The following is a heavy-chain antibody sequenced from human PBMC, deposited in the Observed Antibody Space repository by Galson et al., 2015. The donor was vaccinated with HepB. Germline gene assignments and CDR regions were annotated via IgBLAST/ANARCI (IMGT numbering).Heavy chain of an antibody. D-gene: IGHD3-3*01. Sequence: SVKVSCKASGYTFSSYGISWVRQAPGQGLEWMGWVSTPNFNTNYEQNFQGRVTLTADTSTNTAYMELRSLTSDDAAVYYCARRAAITVFGVHRYYYYMDVWGTGTTVTVSS. CDR3: ARRAAITVFGVHRYYYYMDV. J-gene: IGHJ6*03. CDR1: GYTFSSYG. V-gene: IGHV1-18*01. CDR2: VSTPNFNT.